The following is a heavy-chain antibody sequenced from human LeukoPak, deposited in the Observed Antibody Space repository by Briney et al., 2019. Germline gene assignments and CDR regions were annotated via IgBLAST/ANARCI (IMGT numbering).Heavy chain of an antibody. V-gene: IGHV4-30-2*01. CDR3: ARLQHCSGTSRYWFDP. CDR2: IYHTGST. Sequence: SETLSLTCDVSGGSISSGLYSWSWIRQPLGKGLEWIGYIYHTGSTYYNPSLKSRVTISVDTSKNQFSLRLSSVTAADTAVYYCARLQHCSGTSRYWFDPWGQGTLVTVSS. CDR1: GGSISSGLYS. D-gene: IGHD2-2*01. J-gene: IGHJ5*02.